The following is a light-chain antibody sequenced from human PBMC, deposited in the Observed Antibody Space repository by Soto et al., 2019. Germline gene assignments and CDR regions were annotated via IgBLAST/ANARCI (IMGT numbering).Light chain of an antibody. Sequence: QSVLTQPPSASGSPGQSVAISCTGTSSDVGGYDYVSWYQQYPGKAPKVIIYENDKRPSEIFARFSASKSGTSASLAITGLQAGDEGDYYCATRDSSLNAGVFGGGTKVTVL. CDR1: SSDVGGYDY. CDR2: END. V-gene: IGLV2-8*01. CDR3: ATRDSSLNAGV. J-gene: IGLJ3*02.